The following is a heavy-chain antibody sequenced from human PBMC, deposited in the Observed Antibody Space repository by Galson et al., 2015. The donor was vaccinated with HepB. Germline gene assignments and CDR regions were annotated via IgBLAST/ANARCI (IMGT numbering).Heavy chain of an antibody. CDR1: GDSINYPY. CDR3: AREADDYGDYVKAYDV. CDR2: IFYLGNT. V-gene: IGHV4-59*11. Sequence: SETLSLTCTVSGDSINYPYWTWIRQPPGKALEWIGYIFYLGNTNYNPSLKGRLTISVDTSKAQVYLELTSVTAADTAVYYCAREADDYGDYVKAYDVWGQGTMVTVS. D-gene: IGHD4-17*01. J-gene: IGHJ3*01.